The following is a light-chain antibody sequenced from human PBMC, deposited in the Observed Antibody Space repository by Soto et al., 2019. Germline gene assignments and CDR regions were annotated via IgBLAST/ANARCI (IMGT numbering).Light chain of an antibody. CDR2: GAS. Sequence: EIVLTQSPGTLSLSPGQRATLSCRASQSVNRNYLAWYQQKPGQAPRLLIYGASSRATGIPDRFSGSGSGTDFTLTISRLEPEDVAVYYCQQYGSSPPWTFGQGTKVEIK. CDR1: QSVNRNY. V-gene: IGKV3-20*01. CDR3: QQYGSSPPWT. J-gene: IGKJ1*01.